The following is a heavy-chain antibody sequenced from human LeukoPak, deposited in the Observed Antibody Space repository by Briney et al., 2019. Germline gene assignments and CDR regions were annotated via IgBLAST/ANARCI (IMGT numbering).Heavy chain of an antibody. J-gene: IGHJ4*02. V-gene: IGHV1-18*01. D-gene: IGHD3-22*01. Sequence: ASVKVSCKASGYTFTSYGISWVRQAPGQGLEWMGWISGYNGHTNYAQKFQGRVTMTTDTSTSTAYMELRSLRSDDTAVYYCARGDYYDSSGYSDASLFDYWGQGTLVTVSS. CDR1: GYTFTSYG. CDR2: ISGYNGHT. CDR3: ARGDYYDSSGYSDASLFDY.